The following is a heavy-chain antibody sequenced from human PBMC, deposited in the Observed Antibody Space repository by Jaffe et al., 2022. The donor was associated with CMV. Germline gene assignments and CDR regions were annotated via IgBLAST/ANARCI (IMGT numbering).Heavy chain of an antibody. CDR1: GFTFSNAW. CDR3: TATYYYDSSGYYRRRDY. CDR2: IKSKTDGGTT. J-gene: IGHJ4*02. D-gene: IGHD3-22*01. V-gene: IGHV3-15*01. Sequence: EVQLVESGGGLVKPGGSLRLSCAASGFTFSNAWMSWVRQAPGKGLEWVGRIKSKTDGGTTDYAAPVKGRFTISRDDSKNTLYLQMNSLKTEDTAVYYCTATYYYDSSGYYRRRDYWGQGTLVTVSS.